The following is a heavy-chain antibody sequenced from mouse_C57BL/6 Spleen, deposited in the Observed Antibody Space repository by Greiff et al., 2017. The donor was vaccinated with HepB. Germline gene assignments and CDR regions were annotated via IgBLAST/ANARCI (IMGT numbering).Heavy chain of an antibody. V-gene: IGHV1-54*01. CDR2: INPGSGGT. D-gene: IGHD2-4*01. Sequence: LQESGAELVRPGTSVKVSCKASGYAFTNYLIEWVKQRPGQGLEWIGVINPGSGGTNYNEKFKGKATLTADKSSSTAYMQLSSLTSEDSAVYFCARQGLRGYFDVWGTGTTVTVSS. CDR1: GYAFTNYL. J-gene: IGHJ1*03. CDR3: ARQGLRGYFDV.